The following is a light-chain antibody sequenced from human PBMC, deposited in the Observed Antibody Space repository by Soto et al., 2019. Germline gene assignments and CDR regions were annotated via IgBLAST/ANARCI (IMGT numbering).Light chain of an antibody. CDR1: QSVSNN. CDR2: DAS. J-gene: IGKJ1*01. CDR3: QRYNYWPPWT. V-gene: IGKV3-15*01. Sequence: ILMTQSPATLSVSPGERATLSCRASQSVSNNLAWYQQKPGQAPRLLIYDASTRATGIPARFSGSGSGTEFTLTISGLQSEDFAVYYCQRYNYWPPWTFGQGTKVEIK.